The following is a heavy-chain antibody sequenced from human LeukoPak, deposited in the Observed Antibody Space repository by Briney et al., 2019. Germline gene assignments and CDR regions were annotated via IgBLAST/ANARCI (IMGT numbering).Heavy chain of an antibody. J-gene: IGHJ3*02. CDR2: INPNSGGT. CDR1: GYTFTGYY. V-gene: IGHV1-2*02. D-gene: IGHD1-1*01. CDR3: ARPLMRSNWTDAFDI. Sequence: ASVKVSCKASGYTFTGYYMHWVRQAPGQGLEWMGWINPNSGGTNYAQKFQGRVTMTRDTSISTAYMELSRLRSDDTAVYYCARPLMRSNWTDAFDIWGQGTMVTVSS.